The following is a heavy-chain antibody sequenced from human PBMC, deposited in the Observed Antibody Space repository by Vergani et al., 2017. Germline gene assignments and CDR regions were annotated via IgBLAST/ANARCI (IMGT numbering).Heavy chain of an antibody. J-gene: IGHJ4*02. Sequence: QVQLVESGGGVVQRGGSLRLSCATSGFTLSNYDMQWIRQGPGKGLEFVAFIQFDGSNQYYADSVKGRFTLSRDFSKNTLYLQMNSLRTDDTATYYCAKHFRGWGIDYWGQGTAVTVSP. CDR1: GFTLSNYD. D-gene: IGHD3-16*01. CDR3: AKHFRGWGIDY. V-gene: IGHV3-30*02. CDR2: IQFDGSNQ.